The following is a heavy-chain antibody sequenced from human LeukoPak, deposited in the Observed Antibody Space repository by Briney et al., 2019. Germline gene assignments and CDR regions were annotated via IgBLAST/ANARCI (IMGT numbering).Heavy chain of an antibody. D-gene: IGHD6-13*01. CDR3: ARDPYSSSWSYGMDV. CDR1: GYTFTSYG. Sequence: SVKVSCKASGYTFTSYGISWVRQAPGQGLEWMGGIIPIFGTANYAQKFQGRVTITADESTSTAYMELSSLRSEDTAVYYCARDPYSSSWSYGMDVWGQGTTVTVSS. V-gene: IGHV1-69*13. CDR2: IIPIFGTA. J-gene: IGHJ6*02.